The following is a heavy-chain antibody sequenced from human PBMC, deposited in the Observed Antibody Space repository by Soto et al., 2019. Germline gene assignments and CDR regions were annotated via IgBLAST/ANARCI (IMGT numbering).Heavy chain of an antibody. J-gene: IGHJ6*02. Sequence: QVQLQEAGPGLVKPSGTLSLTCAVSGGSISSSNWWSWVRQPPGKGLEWIGEIYHSGSTNYNPSLKSRLTISVDKSKTQFSLKLSSVPAADTAVYYCARVVGGYYYGMDAWGPGTTVTVSS. CDR1: GGSISSSNW. D-gene: IGHD2-2*01. CDR3: ARVVGGYYYGMDA. CDR2: IYHSGST. V-gene: IGHV4-4*02.